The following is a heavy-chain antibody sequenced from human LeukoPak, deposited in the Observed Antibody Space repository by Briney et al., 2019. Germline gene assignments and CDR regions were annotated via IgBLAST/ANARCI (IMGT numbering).Heavy chain of an antibody. D-gene: IGHD6-19*01. J-gene: IGHJ4*02. CDR3: ARDPSNTSGRYSYFDS. CDR2: ISAYNGDT. CDR1: GYTFNMHS. V-gene: IGHV1-18*04. Sequence: ASVKVSCRASGYTFNMHSIIWVRQAPGQGLEWMGWISAYNGDTKYAEKFQGRVTMTTDRSTSTAYMELRSLRSDDTAVYFCARDPSNTSGRYSYFDSWGQGTLVTVSS.